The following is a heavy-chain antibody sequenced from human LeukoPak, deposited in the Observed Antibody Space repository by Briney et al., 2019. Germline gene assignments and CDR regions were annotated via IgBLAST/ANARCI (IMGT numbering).Heavy chain of an antibody. J-gene: IGHJ4*02. D-gene: IGHD3-22*01. CDR2: IYYSGST. CDR3: ARVVGYYYDSSGYYFDY. V-gene: IGHV4-39*07. Sequence: SSETLSLTCTVSGGSISSSSYYWGWIRQPPGKGPEWIGSIYYSGSTYYNPSLKSRVTISVDTSKNQFSLKLSSVTAADTAVYYCARVVGYYYDSSGYYFDYWGQGTLVTVSS. CDR1: GGSISSSSYY.